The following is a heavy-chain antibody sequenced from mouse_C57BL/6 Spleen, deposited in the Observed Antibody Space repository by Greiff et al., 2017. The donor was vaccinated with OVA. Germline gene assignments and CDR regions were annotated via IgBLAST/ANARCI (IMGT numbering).Heavy chain of an antibody. CDR3: ARHDFNWYFDV. J-gene: IGHJ1*03. CDR1: GYTFTDYN. D-gene: IGHD2-4*01. V-gene: IGHV1-18*01. Sequence: VQLQQSGPELVKPGASVKIPCKASGYTFTDYNMDWVKQSHGKSLEWIGDINPNNGGTIYNQKFKGKATLTVDESSSTAYMELRSLTSEDTAVYYCARHDFNWYFDVWGTGTTVTVSS. CDR2: INPNNGGT.